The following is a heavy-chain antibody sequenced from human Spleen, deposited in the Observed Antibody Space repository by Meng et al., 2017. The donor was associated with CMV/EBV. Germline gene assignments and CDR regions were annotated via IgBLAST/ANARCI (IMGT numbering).Heavy chain of an antibody. J-gene: IGHJ4*02. D-gene: IGHD3-22*01. V-gene: IGHV4-34*01. CDR2: INHSGST. CDR3: ARGYDSSAFDY. CDR1: GGSFSGYY. Sequence: QVQLQQWGAGLLKPSATLSLTCAVYGGSFSGYYWSWIRQPPGKGLEWIGEINHSGSTNYNPSLKSRVTISVDTSKNQFSLKLSSVTAADTAVYYCARGYDSSAFDYWGQGTLVTVFS.